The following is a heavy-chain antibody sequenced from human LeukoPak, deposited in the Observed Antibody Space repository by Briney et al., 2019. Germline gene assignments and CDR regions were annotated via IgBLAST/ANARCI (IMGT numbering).Heavy chain of an antibody. Sequence: GESLKISCKGSDYFFTNDWIGWVRRMPGKGLEWMGVIYPGDSDTRYSPSFQGQVTISADKSISTAYLQWSSLKASDTAMYYCVRHESGTNSWPFDYWGQGTLVTVSS. CDR2: IYPGDSDT. J-gene: IGHJ4*02. CDR3: VRHESGTNSWPFDY. CDR1: DYFFTNDW. V-gene: IGHV5-51*01. D-gene: IGHD6-13*01.